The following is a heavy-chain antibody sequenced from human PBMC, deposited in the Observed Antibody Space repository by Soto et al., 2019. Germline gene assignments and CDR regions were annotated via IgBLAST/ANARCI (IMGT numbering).Heavy chain of an antibody. V-gene: IGHV1-69*11. D-gene: IGHD3-16*02. CDR2: IVPSLDTT. J-gene: IGHJ6*02. CDR1: GGTFSSSG. Sequence: SSVKVSCKASGGTFSSSGFSWVRQAPGQGLEWMGMIVPSLDTTNYAQKFQARVTITADEVTSTAYMELRSLRSEDTAVYYCARWPQPRYTADPYAVDVWGQGTRVTVSS. CDR3: ARWPQPRYTADPYAVDV.